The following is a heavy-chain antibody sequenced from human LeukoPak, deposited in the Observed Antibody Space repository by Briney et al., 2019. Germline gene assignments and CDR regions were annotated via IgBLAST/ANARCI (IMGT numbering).Heavy chain of an antibody. D-gene: IGHD6-6*01. Sequence: PSETLSLTCTVSGYSISSGYYWGWIRQPPGKGLEWIGSIYHSGSTYYNPSLKSRVTISVDTSKNQFSLKLSSVTAADTAVYYCARGGIAARYYYYYYMDVWGKGTTVTVSS. CDR1: GYSISSGYY. CDR3: ARGGIAARYYYYYYMDV. CDR2: IYHSGST. J-gene: IGHJ6*03. V-gene: IGHV4-38-2*02.